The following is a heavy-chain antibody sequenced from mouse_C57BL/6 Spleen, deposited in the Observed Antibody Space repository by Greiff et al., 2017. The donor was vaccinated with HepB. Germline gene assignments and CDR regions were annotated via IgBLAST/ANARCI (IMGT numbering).Heavy chain of an antibody. Sequence: EVKLVESGGGLVQPGGSMKLSCVASGFTFSNYWMNWVRQSPEKGLEWVAQIRLKSDNYATHYAESVKGRFTISRDDSKSSVYLQMNNLRAEDTGIYYCTPGDGYPAWFAYWGQGTLVTVSA. J-gene: IGHJ3*01. CDR3: TPGDGYPAWFAY. V-gene: IGHV6-3*01. D-gene: IGHD2-3*01. CDR1: GFTFSNYW. CDR2: IRLKSDNYAT.